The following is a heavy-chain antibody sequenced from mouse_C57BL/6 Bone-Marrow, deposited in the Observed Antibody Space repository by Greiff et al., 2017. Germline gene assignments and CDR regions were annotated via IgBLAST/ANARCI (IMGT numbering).Heavy chain of an antibody. D-gene: IGHD1-1*01. J-gene: IGHJ4*01. V-gene: IGHV10-1*01. CDR1: GFSFNTYA. CDR2: IRSKSNNYAT. Sequence: VQLVESGGGLVQPKGSLKLSCAASGFSFNTYAMNWVRQAPGKGLEWVARIRSKSNNYATYYADSVKDRFTISRDDSESMLYLQMNNLKTEDTAMYYCAFYYGSSYAMDYWGQGTSVTVSS. CDR3: AFYYGSSYAMDY.